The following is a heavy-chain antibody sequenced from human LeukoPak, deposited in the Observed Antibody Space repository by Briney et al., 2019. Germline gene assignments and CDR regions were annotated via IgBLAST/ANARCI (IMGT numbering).Heavy chain of an antibody. CDR3: ARAGGWYENDY. CDR1: GFTFRNYA. J-gene: IGHJ4*02. V-gene: IGHV3-21*01. Sequence: GGSLRLSCGASGFTFRNYAMTWVRQAPGKGLEWVSSISSSSSYIYYADSVKGRFTISRDNAKNSLYLQMNSLRAEDTAVYYCARAGGWYENDYWGQGTLVTVSS. D-gene: IGHD6-19*01. CDR2: ISSSSSYI.